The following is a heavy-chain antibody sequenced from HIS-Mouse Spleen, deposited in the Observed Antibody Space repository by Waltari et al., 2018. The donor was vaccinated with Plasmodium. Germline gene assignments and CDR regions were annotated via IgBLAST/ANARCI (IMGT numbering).Heavy chain of an antibody. CDR2: IYYSGRT. Sequence: QVQLQESGPGLVKPSETLSLTCTVSGGSISSYYWSWIRQPPGKGLEWIGYIYYSGRTNYNPSLKSRVTISVDTSKNQFSLKLSSVTAADTAVYYCARAGYSGSYYYFDYWGQGTLVTVSS. CDR1: GGSISSYY. D-gene: IGHD1-26*01. J-gene: IGHJ4*02. CDR3: ARAGYSGSYYYFDY. V-gene: IGHV4-59*01.